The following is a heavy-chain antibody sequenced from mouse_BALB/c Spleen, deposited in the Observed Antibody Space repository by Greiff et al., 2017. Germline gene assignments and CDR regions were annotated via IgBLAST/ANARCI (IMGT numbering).Heavy chain of an antibody. CDR3: ARCCGYYFDY. D-gene: IGHD1-1*02. Sequence: EVKLMESGGGLVQPGGSRKLSCAASGFTFSSFGMHWVRQAPEKGLEWVAYISSGSSTIYYADTVKGRFTISRDNPKNTLFLQMTSLRSEDTAMYYCARCCGYYFDYWGQGTTLTVSS. V-gene: IGHV5-17*02. CDR2: ISSGSSTI. J-gene: IGHJ2*01. CDR1: GFTFSSFG.